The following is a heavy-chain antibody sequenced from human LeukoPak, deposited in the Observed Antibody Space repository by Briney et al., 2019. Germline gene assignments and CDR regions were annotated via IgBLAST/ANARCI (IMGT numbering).Heavy chain of an antibody. V-gene: IGHV4-59*01. J-gene: IGHJ4*02. Sequence: NPSETLSLTCTVYGGSISSYYWSWIRQPPGKGLEWIGYIYYSGSTNYNPSLKSRVTISVDTSKNQFSLKLSSVTAADTAVYYCARGGGVAGTPYNPYDYWGQGTLVTVSS. CDR2: IYYSGST. CDR3: ARGGGVAGTPYNPYDY. D-gene: IGHD6-19*01. CDR1: GGSISSYY.